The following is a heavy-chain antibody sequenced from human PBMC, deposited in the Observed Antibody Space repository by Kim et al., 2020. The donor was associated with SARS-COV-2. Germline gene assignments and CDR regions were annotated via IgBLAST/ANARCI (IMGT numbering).Heavy chain of an antibody. D-gene: IGHD6-13*01. CDR3: ARDRRIAAAGTYYYYGMDV. V-gene: IGHV3-21*01. J-gene: IGHJ6*02. CDR2: ISSSSSYI. CDR1: GFTFSSYS. Sequence: GGSLRLSCAASGFTFSSYSMNWVRQAPGKGLEWVSSISSSSSYIYYADSVKGRFTISRDNAKNSLYLQMNSLRAEDTAVYYCARDRRIAAAGTYYYYGMDVWGQGTTVTVSS.